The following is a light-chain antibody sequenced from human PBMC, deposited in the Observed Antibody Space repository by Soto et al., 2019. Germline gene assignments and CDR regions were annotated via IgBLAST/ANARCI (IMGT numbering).Light chain of an antibody. V-gene: IGKV1D-13*01. CDR2: DAS. CDR3: QQFNNYPI. CDR1: QGISSA. Sequence: AIQLTQSPSSLSASVGDRVTITCRASQGISSALAWYQQKPGKAPKLLIYDASSLESGVPSRFSGSGSGTDFTLTLSSLQPEDFATYYCQQFNNYPIFGPGTKVDIK. J-gene: IGKJ3*01.